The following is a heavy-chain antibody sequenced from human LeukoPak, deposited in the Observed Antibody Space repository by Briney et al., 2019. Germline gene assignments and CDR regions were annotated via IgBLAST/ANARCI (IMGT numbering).Heavy chain of an antibody. D-gene: IGHD3-3*01. V-gene: IGHV3-7*03. J-gene: IGHJ5*02. CDR3: AKPIGVVIVSWFDP. CDR2: INQDGSHN. CDR1: GFTFSRHW. Sequence: GGSLRLSCAASGFTFSRHWMTWVRQAPGKGLEWVGNINQDGSHNFCVGSVKGRFTISRDNGKNSVYLQMNNLRGEDTAVYYCAKPIGVVIVSWFDPWGQGTLVTVSS.